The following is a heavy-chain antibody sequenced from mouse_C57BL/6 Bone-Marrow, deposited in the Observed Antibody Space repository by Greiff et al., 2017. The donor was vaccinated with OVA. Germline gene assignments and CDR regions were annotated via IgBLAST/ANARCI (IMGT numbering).Heavy chain of an antibody. V-gene: IGHV5-9*01. CDR2: ISGGGGNT. D-gene: IGHD2-2*01. J-gene: IGHJ3*01. CDR1: GFTFSSYT. Sequence: EVQVVESGGGLVKPGGSLTLSCAASGFTFSSYTMSWVRQTPEKRLEWVATISGGGGNTYYPDSVKGRFTISRDNAKNTLYLQMSSLRSEDTALYYCARHGYPAWFAYWGQGTLVTVSA. CDR3: ARHGYPAWFAY.